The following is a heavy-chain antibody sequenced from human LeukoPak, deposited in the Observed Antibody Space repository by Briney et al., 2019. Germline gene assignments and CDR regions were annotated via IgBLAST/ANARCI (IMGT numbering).Heavy chain of an antibody. D-gene: IGHD1-1*01. V-gene: IGHV4-59*01. J-gene: IGHJ4*02. Sequence: PSETLSLTCTVSGGSISSYYWSWIRQPPGKGLELIGYIYYSGSTNYNPSLKSRVTISVDTSKNQFSLKLSSVTAADTAVYYCARGNWNDGFDYWGQGTLVTVSS. CDR2: IYYSGST. CDR3: ARGNWNDGFDY. CDR1: GGSISSYY.